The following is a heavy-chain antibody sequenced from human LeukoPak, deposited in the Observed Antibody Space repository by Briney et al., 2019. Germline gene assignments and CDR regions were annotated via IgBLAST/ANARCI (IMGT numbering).Heavy chain of an antibody. D-gene: IGHD4/OR15-4a*01. CDR3: ARADPQTRVPEGMDV. Sequence: NSSETLSLTCTVSGGSISYYYWSWIRQSPGKGLEWIGYVYYSGTTNYNPSLKSRVTISVDTSKNQFSLQLRSVTAADTAVYYCARADPQTRVPEGMDVWGQGTTVTVSS. V-gene: IGHV4-59*01. CDR2: VYYSGTT. J-gene: IGHJ6*02. CDR1: GGSISYYY.